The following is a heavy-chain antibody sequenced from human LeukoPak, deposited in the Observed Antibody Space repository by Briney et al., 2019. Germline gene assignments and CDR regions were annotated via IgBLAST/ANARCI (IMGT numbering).Heavy chain of an antibody. CDR2: INTDTRGT. V-gene: IGHV3-74*01. Sequence: SGGSLRLSCAASGFTFSDYWMHWVRQAPGKGLVWVSIINTDTRGTYYADSVKGRFTISRGNAKNTLYLQMNSLRAEDTAVYYCARAGAYHFDNWGQGTLVTASS. CDR1: GFTFSDYW. J-gene: IGHJ4*02. CDR3: ARAGAYHFDN. D-gene: IGHD3-16*01.